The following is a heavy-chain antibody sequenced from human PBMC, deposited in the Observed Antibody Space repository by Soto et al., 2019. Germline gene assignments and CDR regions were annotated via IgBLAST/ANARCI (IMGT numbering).Heavy chain of an antibody. J-gene: IGHJ6*03. CDR2: IYHSGST. CDR3: ARVLGSGSSPYYYYYMDV. CDR1: SGSISSSNW. Sequence: SATLSLTCAGSSGSISSSNWWSWVRQTPGKGLEWIGEIYHSGSTNYNPSLKSRVTISVDKSKNQFSLKLSSVTAADTAVYYCARVLGSGSSPYYYYYMDVWGKGTTVT. V-gene: IGHV4-4*02. D-gene: IGHD3-10*01.